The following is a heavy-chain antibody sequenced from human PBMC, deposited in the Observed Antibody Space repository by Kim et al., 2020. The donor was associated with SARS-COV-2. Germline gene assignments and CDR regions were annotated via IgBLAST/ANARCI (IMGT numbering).Heavy chain of an antibody. Sequence: GGSLRLSCAASGFTFSSYAMHWVRQAPGKGLEWVAVISYDGSNKYYADSVKGRFTISRDNSKNTLYLQMNSLRAEDTAVYYCARLLSAQVNLHGMDVWGQGTTVTVSS. V-gene: IGHV3-30-3*01. CDR2: ISYDGSNK. CDR1: GFTFSSYA. CDR3: ARLLSAQVNLHGMDV. J-gene: IGHJ6*02.